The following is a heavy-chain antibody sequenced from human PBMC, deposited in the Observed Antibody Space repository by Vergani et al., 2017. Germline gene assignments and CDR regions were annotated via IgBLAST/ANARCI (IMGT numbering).Heavy chain of an antibody. CDR2: INSDGSST. D-gene: IGHD2-2*02. J-gene: IGHJ5*02. CDR3: ARGRSVYCSSTSCYKWFDP. Sequence: EVQLVESGGGLVQPGGSLRLSCAASGFTFSSYWMHWVRQAPGKGLVWVSRINSDGSSTSYADSVKGRFTISRDNAKNTLYLQMNSLRAEDTAVYYCARGRSVYCSSTSCYKWFDPWGQGTPVTVSS. CDR1: GFTFSSYW. V-gene: IGHV3-74*02.